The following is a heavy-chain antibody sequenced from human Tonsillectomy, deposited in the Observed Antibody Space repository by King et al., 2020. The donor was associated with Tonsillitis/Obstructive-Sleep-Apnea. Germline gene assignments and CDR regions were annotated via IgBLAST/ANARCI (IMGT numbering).Heavy chain of an antibody. D-gene: IGHD1-1*01. J-gene: IGHJ4*02. Sequence: VQLVESGGGLVKPGGSLRLSCAASGFTFSTYSMNWVRQAPGKGLEWVSSISRSSSYMYYADSVKGRFTISRDNAKNSLYLQMNSLRAEDTAVYYCGGDGEHWNDYSYWGQGTLVTVSS. CDR2: ISRSSSYM. CDR3: GGDGEHWNDYSY. V-gene: IGHV3-21*01. CDR1: GFTFSTYS.